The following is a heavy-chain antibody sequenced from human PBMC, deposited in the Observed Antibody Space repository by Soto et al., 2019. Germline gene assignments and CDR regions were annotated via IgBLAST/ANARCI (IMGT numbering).Heavy chain of an antibody. D-gene: IGHD6-13*01. J-gene: IGHJ6*02. Sequence: GESLRLSCAASGFTFSSYAMHWVRQAPGKGLEWVAVISYDGSNKYYADSVKGRFTISRDNSKNTLYLQMNSLRAEDAAVYYCATQYSSSWYDYYYYGMDVWGQGTTVTVSS. CDR2: ISYDGSNK. CDR1: GFTFSSYA. V-gene: IGHV3-30-3*01. CDR3: ATQYSSSWYDYYYYGMDV.